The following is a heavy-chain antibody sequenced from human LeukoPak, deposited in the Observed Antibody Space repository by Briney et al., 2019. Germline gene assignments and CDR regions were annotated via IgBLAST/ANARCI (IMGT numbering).Heavy chain of an antibody. Sequence: ASVKVSCKASGYTFTGYYIHWVRQAPGQGLEWMGWINPSSGGTNYAQKFQGRVTMTRDTSISTAYMELSRLRSDDTAVYYCARAGRGVWFGEKNWFDPWGQGTLVTVSS. CDR3: ARAGRGVWFGEKNWFDP. D-gene: IGHD3-10*01. CDR2: INPSSGGT. J-gene: IGHJ5*02. CDR1: GYTFTGYY. V-gene: IGHV1-2*02.